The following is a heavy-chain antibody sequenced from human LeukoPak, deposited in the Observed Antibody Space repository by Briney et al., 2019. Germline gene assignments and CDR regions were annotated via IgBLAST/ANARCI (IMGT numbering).Heavy chain of an antibody. Sequence: GASVKVSCKASGYTFTSYDINWVRQATGQGLEWRGWMNPNSGNTGYAQKFQGRVTMTRNTYISTAYMELSSLRSEDTAVYYCARASYSSGWYGAFDIWGQGTMVTVSS. V-gene: IGHV1-8*01. CDR1: GYTFTSYD. CDR3: ARASYSSGWYGAFDI. D-gene: IGHD6-19*01. J-gene: IGHJ3*02. CDR2: MNPNSGNT.